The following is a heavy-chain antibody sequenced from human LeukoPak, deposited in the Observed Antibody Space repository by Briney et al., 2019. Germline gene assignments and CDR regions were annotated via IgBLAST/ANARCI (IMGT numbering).Heavy chain of an antibody. V-gene: IGHV3-21*01. CDR1: GFTFSSYS. Sequence: NPGGSLRLSCAASGFTFSSYSMNWVRQAPGKGLEWVSSISSSSIYIYYADSVKGRFTISRDNAKDSLYLQMNSLRAEDTAVYYCASGEMYYYDSSGADYWGQGTLVTVSS. J-gene: IGHJ4*02. CDR3: ASGEMYYYDSSGADY. CDR2: ISSSSIYI. D-gene: IGHD3-22*01.